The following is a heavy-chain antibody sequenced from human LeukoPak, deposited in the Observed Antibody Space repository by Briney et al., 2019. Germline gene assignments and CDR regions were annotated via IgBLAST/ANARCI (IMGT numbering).Heavy chain of an antibody. CDR3: ARVLAPHYGDYERADAFDI. CDR2: IYYSGST. CDR1: GGSISSYY. D-gene: IGHD4-17*01. Sequence: PSETLSLTCTVSGGSISSYYWSWIRQPPGKGLEWIGYIYYSGSTNHNPSLKSRVTISVDTSKNQFSLKLSSVTAADTAVYYCARVLAPHYGDYERADAFDIWGQGTMVTVSS. V-gene: IGHV4-59*01. J-gene: IGHJ3*02.